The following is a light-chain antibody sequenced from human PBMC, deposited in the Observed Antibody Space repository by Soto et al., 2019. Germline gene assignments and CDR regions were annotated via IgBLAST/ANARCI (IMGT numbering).Light chain of an antibody. V-gene: IGLV2-11*01. J-gene: IGLJ1*01. CDR1: SSDVGGYNY. CDR2: DVS. CDR3: CSYAGRFYV. Sequence: QSVLTQPRSVSGSPGQSVTISCTGTSSDVGGYNYVSWYQQHPGKAPKLMIYDVSKRPSGVPDRFSGSKSGNTASLTISGLQAEDEADYYCCSYAGRFYVFGTGTKVTVL.